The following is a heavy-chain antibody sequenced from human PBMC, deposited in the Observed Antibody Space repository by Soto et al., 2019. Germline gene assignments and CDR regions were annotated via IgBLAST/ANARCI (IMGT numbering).Heavy chain of an antibody. D-gene: IGHD6-13*01. CDR2: IYYSGST. J-gene: IGHJ5*02. CDR1: GGSISSYY. CDR3: ARARIAAAGKGGSWFDP. Sequence: QVQLQESGPGLVKPSETLSLTCTVSGGSISSYYWSWIRQPPGKGLEWIGYIYYSGSTNYNPSLKSRVTISVDTSKNQFSLKLSSVTAADTAVYYCARARIAAAGKGGSWFDPWGQGTLVTVSS. V-gene: IGHV4-59*01.